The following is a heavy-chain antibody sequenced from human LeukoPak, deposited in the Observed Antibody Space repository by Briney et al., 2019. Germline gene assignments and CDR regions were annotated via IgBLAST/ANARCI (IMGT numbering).Heavy chain of an antibody. CDR2: IYYSGST. D-gene: IGHD3-3*01. J-gene: IGHJ4*02. CDR1: GGSISSSCYY. Sequence: PSDTLSPTCTVSGGSISSSCYYWGWIRQPPGKGLEWNGSIYYSGSTYYNPSLKSRVTISVDTSKDQFSLKLSSVTAADTAVYYCARGRSYDFWRGIRGYFDYWGQGTLVTVSS. CDR3: ARGRSYDFWRGIRGYFDY. V-gene: IGHV4-39*07.